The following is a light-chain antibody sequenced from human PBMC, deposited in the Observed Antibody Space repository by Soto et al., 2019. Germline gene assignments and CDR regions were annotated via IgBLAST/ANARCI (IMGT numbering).Light chain of an antibody. CDR2: EVS. CDR1: SSDVGGYNY. CDR3: SSYISSSTRV. V-gene: IGLV2-14*01. J-gene: IGLJ1*01. Sequence: QSALTQPASVSGSPGQSITISCTGTSSDVGGYNYVSWYQQHPGKAPKLMIYEVSNRPSGVSSRFSGSKSGNTASLTISGLQAEDEADYYCSSYISSSTRVFGTGTKLTVL.